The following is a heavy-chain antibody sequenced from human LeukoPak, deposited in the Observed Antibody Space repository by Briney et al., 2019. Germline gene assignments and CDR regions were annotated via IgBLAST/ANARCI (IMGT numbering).Heavy chain of an antibody. CDR2: ISGSGGST. V-gene: IGHV3-23*01. CDR1: GFTFSSYA. CDR3: AKSGFGEFHMGRYDY. Sequence: GGSLRLSCAASGFTFSSYAMSWVRQAPGKGLEWVSAISGSGGSTYYADSVKGRFTISRDNSKNTLYLQMNSLRAEDTAVYYCAKSGFGEFHMGRYDYWGQGTLVTVSS. D-gene: IGHD3-10*01. J-gene: IGHJ4*02.